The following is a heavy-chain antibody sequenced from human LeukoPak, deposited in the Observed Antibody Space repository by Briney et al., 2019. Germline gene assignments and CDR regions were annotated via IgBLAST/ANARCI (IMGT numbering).Heavy chain of an antibody. Sequence: GGSLRLSCAASGFTFSSYAMHWVRQAPGKGLEWVAVISYDGSNKYYADSVKGRFTISRDNSKNTLYLQMNSLRAEDTAVYYCLHYFDYWGQGTLVTVSS. CDR1: GFTFSSYA. CDR3: LHYFDY. CDR2: ISYDGSNK. V-gene: IGHV3-30*04. J-gene: IGHJ4*02.